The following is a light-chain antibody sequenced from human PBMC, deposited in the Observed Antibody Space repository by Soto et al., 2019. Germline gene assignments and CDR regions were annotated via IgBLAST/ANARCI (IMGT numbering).Light chain of an antibody. CDR3: HQYYSNPQT. CDR2: LAF. J-gene: IGKJ1*01. CDR1: QSILYTSSKRNY. V-gene: IGKV4-1*01. Sequence: DIVMTQSPDSLAVSLGERATLNCKSSQSILYTSSKRNYLAWYQYKPDQPPKLLVYLAFTRESGVPARFSGSGSETDFTLTISSLQAEDLAVYYCHQYYSNPQTFGQGTRVEIK.